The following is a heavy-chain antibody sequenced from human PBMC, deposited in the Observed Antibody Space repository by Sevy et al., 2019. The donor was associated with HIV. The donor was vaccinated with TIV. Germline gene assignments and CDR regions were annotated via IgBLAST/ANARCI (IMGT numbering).Heavy chain of an antibody. Sequence: SETLSLTCAVYGGSFSGYYWSWIRQPPGKGLEWIGEINHSGSTNYNPSLKSRVTISVDTSTNQFSLKLSSVTAADTAVYYCASRNSSGWRNWFDPWGQGTLVTVSS. CDR2: INHSGST. V-gene: IGHV4-34*01. J-gene: IGHJ5*02. CDR1: GGSFSGYY. D-gene: IGHD6-19*01. CDR3: ASRNSSGWRNWFDP.